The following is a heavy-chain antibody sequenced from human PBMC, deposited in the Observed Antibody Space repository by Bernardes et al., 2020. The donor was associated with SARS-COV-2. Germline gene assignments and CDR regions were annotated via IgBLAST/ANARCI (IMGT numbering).Heavy chain of an antibody. CDR2: IYYSGST. CDR3: ARDQRYYYGSGSYLTGWFDP. V-gene: IGHV4-59*01. D-gene: IGHD3-10*01. Sequence: SETLSLTCTVSGGSISSYYWSWIRQPPGKGLEWIGYIYYSGSTNYNPSLKSRVTISVDTSKNQFSLKLSSVTAADTAVYYCARDQRYYYGSGSYLTGWFDPWGQGTLVTVSS. J-gene: IGHJ5*02. CDR1: GGSISSYY.